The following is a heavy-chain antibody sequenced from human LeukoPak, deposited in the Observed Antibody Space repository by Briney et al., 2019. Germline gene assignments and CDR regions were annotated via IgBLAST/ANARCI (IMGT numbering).Heavy chain of an antibody. D-gene: IGHD2-15*01. J-gene: IGHJ4*02. Sequence: GGSLRLSCAASGFTFSSYEMNWVRQAPGKGLEWVSYISSSGSTIYYADSVKGRFTISRDNAKNTVYLQMNSLRAEDTAVYYCARDQLYCSGGICYFEYWGQGTLVTVSS. CDR3: ARDQLYCSGGICYFEY. CDR2: ISSSGSTI. V-gene: IGHV3-48*03. CDR1: GFTFSSYE.